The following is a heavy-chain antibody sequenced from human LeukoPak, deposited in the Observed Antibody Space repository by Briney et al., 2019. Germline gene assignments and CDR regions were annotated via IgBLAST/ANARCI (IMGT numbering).Heavy chain of an antibody. CDR1: GFTLSTYA. V-gene: IGHV3-23*01. Sequence: GGSLRLSCAASGFTLSTYAMSWVRQTPGKGLEWVAAISNSGAGTYHADSVRGRFTISRDNSKNTLYLQMNSLRAEDADVYFCAKAPVTSCRGAYCYPFDSWGQGTLVTVSS. D-gene: IGHD2-21*01. CDR2: ISNSGAGT. CDR3: AKAPVTSCRGAYCYPFDS. J-gene: IGHJ4*02.